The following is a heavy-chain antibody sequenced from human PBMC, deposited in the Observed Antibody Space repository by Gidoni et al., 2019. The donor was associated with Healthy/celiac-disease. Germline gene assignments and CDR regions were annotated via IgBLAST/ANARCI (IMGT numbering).Heavy chain of an antibody. Sequence: EVQLVESGGGLVQPGGSLRLSCAASGFTFSSYEMNWVRQAPGKGLEWVSYISSSGSTIYYADSVKGRFTISRDNAKNSLYLQMNSRRAEDTAVYYCARDEAVTTGHFDYWGQGTLVTVSS. D-gene: IGHD4-17*01. CDR3: ARDEAVTTGHFDY. J-gene: IGHJ4*02. V-gene: IGHV3-48*03. CDR1: GFTFSSYE. CDR2: ISSSGSTI.